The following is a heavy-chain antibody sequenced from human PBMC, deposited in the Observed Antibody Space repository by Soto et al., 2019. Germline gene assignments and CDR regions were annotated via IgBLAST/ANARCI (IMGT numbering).Heavy chain of an antibody. J-gene: IGHJ2*01. CDR3: ARGGSLNWSFDL. Sequence: EVQLVESGGGLVQPGGSLRLSCAASGFTFSSYWMHWVRQAPGKGLVWVSRINSDGSSTSYADSVKGRFTISRDNAKNTLDLQRNSLRAEDTPVYYCARGGSLNWSFDLWGRGTLVTVSS. V-gene: IGHV3-74*01. D-gene: IGHD1-26*01. CDR2: INSDGSST. CDR1: GFTFSSYW.